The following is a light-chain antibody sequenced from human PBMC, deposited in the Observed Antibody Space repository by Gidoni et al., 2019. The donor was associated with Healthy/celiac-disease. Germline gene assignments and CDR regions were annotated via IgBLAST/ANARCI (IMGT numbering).Light chain of an antibody. CDR3: QQYNNLPPVYT. V-gene: IGKV3D-15*01. Sequence: EIVMTQSPATLSVSPGERATLSCRASQSVSSNLAWYQQKPGQAPRLLIYCASTRATGIPARFSGRGSGTEFTLTISSLQSEDFAVYYCQQYNNLPPVYTFGQGTKLEIK. CDR2: CAS. CDR1: QSVSSN. J-gene: IGKJ2*01.